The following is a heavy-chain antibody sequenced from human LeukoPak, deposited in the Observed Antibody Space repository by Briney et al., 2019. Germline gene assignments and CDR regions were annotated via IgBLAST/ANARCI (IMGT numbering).Heavy chain of an antibody. CDR3: ARDWIDRSLDY. D-gene: IGHD2-2*03. V-gene: IGHV3-33*01. CDR1: GFTFSDYG. J-gene: IGHJ4*02. CDR2: LSPHANYE. Sequence: GRSLRLSCTASGFTFSDYGIHWVRQAPGKGLEWVAVLSPHANYEYYADSVQGRFTISRDDSENTVYLQMNSLRDEETAVYYRARDWIDRSLDYWGLGTLVTVSS.